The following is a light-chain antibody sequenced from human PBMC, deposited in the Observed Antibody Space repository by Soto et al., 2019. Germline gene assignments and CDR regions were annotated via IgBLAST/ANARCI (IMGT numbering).Light chain of an antibody. CDR1: SSDVGSYNL. Sequence: QSALTQSASVSGSPGQSITISCIGTSSDVGSYNLVSWYQQHPGKAPKLMIYEGSKRPSGVSNRFSGSKSGNTASLTISGLQAEDEADYYCCSYAGSSTFYVFGTGTKLTVL. CDR3: CSYAGSSTFYV. V-gene: IGLV2-23*01. J-gene: IGLJ1*01. CDR2: EGS.